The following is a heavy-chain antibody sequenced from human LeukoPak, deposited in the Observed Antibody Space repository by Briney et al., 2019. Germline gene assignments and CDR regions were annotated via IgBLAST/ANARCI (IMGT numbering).Heavy chain of an antibody. CDR1: GGSISSGDYY. CDR3: ARDERRSNAFDI. CDR2: IYYSGST. Sequence: SQTLSLTCTVSGGSISSGDYYWSWIRQPPGKGLEWIGYIYYSGSTYYNPSLKSRVTISVDTSKNQFSLKLSSVTAGDTAVYYCARDERRSNAFDIWGQGTMVTVSS. J-gene: IGHJ3*02. D-gene: IGHD5/OR15-5a*01. V-gene: IGHV4-30-4*01.